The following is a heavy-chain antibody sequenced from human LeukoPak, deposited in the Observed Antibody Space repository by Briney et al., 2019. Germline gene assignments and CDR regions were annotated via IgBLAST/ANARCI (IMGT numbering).Heavy chain of an antibody. Sequence: GGSLRLSCAASGFTLSSYAMSWVRQAPGKGLEWVSAISGSGGSTYYADSVKGRFTTSRDNSKNTLYLQVNSLRAEDTAVYYCAKDTITRSSYPGWFDPWGQGTLVTVSS. J-gene: IGHJ5*02. V-gene: IGHV3-23*01. D-gene: IGHD3-16*02. CDR3: AKDTITRSSYPGWFDP. CDR1: GFTLSSYA. CDR2: ISGSGGST.